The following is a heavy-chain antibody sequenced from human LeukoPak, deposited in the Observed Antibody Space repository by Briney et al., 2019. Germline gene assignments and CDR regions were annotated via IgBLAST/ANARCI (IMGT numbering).Heavy chain of an antibody. CDR1: GFTFSSYA. D-gene: IGHD1-26*01. Sequence: QAGGSLRLSCAASGFTFSSYAMSWVRQAPGKGLEWLSAISGSGGTTHYADSVKGRFTISRDNAKNSLYLQMNSLRAEDTAVYYCAAYSGSYPEYFQYWGQGILVTASS. CDR3: AAYSGSYPEYFQY. J-gene: IGHJ1*01. V-gene: IGHV3-23*01. CDR2: ISGSGGTT.